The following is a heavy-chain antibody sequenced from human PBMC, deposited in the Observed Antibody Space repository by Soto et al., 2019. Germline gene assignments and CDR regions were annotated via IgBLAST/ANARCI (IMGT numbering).Heavy chain of an antibody. V-gene: IGHV3-30*18. D-gene: IGHD2-15*01. CDR1: GFTFSSYV. CDR2: ISNDGNNK. CDR3: AKDGGRWLQLYYFDY. J-gene: IGHJ4*02. Sequence: QVQLVESGGGVVQPGRSLRLSCAASGFTFSSYVIYWVRQAPGKGLEWVASISNDGNNKNYADAVKGRFTISRDNSKDTLYLQMISLRAEDTAMYYCAKDGGRWLQLYYFDYWGQGTMVTVSS.